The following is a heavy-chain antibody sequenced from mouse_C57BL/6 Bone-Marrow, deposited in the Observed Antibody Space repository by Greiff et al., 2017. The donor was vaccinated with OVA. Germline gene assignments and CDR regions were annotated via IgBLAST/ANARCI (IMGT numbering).Heavy chain of an antibody. CDR2: ISNGGGST. J-gene: IGHJ3*01. CDR1: GFTFSDYY. V-gene: IGHV5-12*01. Sequence: EVKLVESEGGLVQPGGSLKLSCAASGFTFSDYYMYWVRQTPEKRLEWVAYISNGGGSTYYPDTVKGRFTISRDNAKNTLYLQMSRLKAEDTAMYYCARLDGAWFAYWGQGTLVTVSA. CDR3: ARLDGAWFAY. D-gene: IGHD2-3*01.